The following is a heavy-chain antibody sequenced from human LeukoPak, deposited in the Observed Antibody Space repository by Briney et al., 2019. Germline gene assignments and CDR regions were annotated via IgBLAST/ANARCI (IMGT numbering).Heavy chain of an antibody. V-gene: IGHV3-23*01. CDR1: GFTFSNYI. CDR2: ISGSGGST. CDR3: AKSIRIAVAGTKSDY. Sequence: GGSLRLSCAASGFTFSNYIMSWVRLAPGEGLEWVSAISGSGGSTYYADSVKGRFTISRDNSKNTLYLQMNSLRAEDTAVYYCAKSIRIAVAGTKSDYWGQGTLVTVSS. D-gene: IGHD6-19*01. J-gene: IGHJ4*02.